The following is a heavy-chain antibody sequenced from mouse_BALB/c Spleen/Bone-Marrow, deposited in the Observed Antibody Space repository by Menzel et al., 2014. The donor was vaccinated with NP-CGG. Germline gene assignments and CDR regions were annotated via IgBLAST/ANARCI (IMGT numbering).Heavy chain of an antibody. D-gene: IGHD3-1*01. J-gene: IGHJ2*01. V-gene: IGHV1-5*01. Sequence: EVKLEESGTVLARPGAAVKMSCKASGYTFSNYWMHWIKQRPGQCLEWIGTIHPGNSDTTYNQKFKGKAKLTAVTSTSTAYMELSSLTNEDSAVYYCTTLARNNFDYWGQGTTLTVSS. CDR3: TTLARNNFDY. CDR2: IHPGNSDT. CDR1: GYTFSNYW.